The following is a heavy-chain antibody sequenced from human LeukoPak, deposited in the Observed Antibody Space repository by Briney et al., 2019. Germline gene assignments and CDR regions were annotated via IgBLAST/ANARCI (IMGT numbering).Heavy chain of an antibody. V-gene: IGHV1-2*02. Sequence: ASVKVSCKASGYTFTGYYMHWVRQAPGQGLEWMGWINPNSGGTNYAQKFQGRVTMTRDTSISTAYMELSRLRSDYTAVYYCARAGSVDTAMVAYWGQGTLVTVSS. CDR2: INPNSGGT. CDR3: ARAGSVDTAMVAY. J-gene: IGHJ4*02. D-gene: IGHD5-18*01. CDR1: GYTFTGYY.